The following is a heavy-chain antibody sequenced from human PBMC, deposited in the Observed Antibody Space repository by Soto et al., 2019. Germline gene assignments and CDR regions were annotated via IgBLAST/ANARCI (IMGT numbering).Heavy chain of an antibody. CDR1: GFTFSSYG. J-gene: IGHJ6*03. CDR3: ASDFRYCSSTSCYNERWRCGGNYYYYYMDV. D-gene: IGHD2-2*02. Sequence: GGSLRLSCAASGFTFSSYGMHWVRQAPGKGLEWVAVIWYDGSNKYYADSVKGRFTISRDNSKNTLYLQMNSLRAEDTAVYYCASDFRYCSSTSCYNERWRCGGNYYYYYMDVWGKGTTVTVSS. V-gene: IGHV3-33*01. CDR2: IWYDGSNK.